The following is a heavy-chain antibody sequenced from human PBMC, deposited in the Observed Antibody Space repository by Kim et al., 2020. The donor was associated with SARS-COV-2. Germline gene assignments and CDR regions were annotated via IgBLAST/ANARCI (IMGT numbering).Heavy chain of an antibody. Sequence: NPPPKSRLTIPVDTSKNQFSLKLSSVTAADTAVYYCASSNSGSSSWFDPWGQGTLVTVSS. J-gene: IGHJ5*02. CDR3: ASSNSGSSSWFDP. V-gene: IGHV4-34*01. D-gene: IGHD1-26*01.